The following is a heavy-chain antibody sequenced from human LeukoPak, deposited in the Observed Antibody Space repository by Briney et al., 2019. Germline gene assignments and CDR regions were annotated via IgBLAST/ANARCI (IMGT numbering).Heavy chain of an antibody. CDR3: ARGPGGYSYAYYFDY. Sequence: SETLSLTCTVSRGPIRSYHSRCIRQPPGKGLGWIGFFYYSGSTNYNPSLKSRVTISVDTSKNHCSLKLSSVTPADTALYYCARGPGGYSYAYYFDYWGQGTLVTVSS. CDR1: RGPIRSYH. J-gene: IGHJ4*02. V-gene: IGHV4-59*01. D-gene: IGHD5-18*01. CDR2: FYYSGST.